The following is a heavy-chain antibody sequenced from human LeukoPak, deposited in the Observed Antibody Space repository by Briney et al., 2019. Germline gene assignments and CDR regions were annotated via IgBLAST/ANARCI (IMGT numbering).Heavy chain of an antibody. CDR3: AKEIDYGGNSFDY. CDR1: GFTFSSFA. V-gene: IGHV3-30*18. J-gene: IGHJ4*02. Sequence: AGGSLRLPCAASGFTFSSFAMHWVRQAPGKGLEWVTVLSYDGTNKYYADSVKGRFTISRDNSKNTLYLQMNSLRAEDTAIYYCAKEIDYGGNSFDYWGQGTLVTVSS. D-gene: IGHD4-23*01. CDR2: LSYDGTNK.